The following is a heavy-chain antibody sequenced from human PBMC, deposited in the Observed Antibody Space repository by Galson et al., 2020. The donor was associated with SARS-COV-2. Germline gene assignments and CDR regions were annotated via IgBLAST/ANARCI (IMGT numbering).Heavy chain of an antibody. D-gene: IGHD3-16*01. Sequence: GGSLRLSCAASGFAFSGAWMHWVRQSPGQGLEWVAHSNLDGTYRIYADFVKGRFTISKDNAKNTLYLQMDRLRPDDTAVYCCAARGTVWGQGALVTVSS. V-gene: IGHV3-74*01. CDR1: GFAFSGAW. J-gene: IGHJ4*02. CDR2: SNLDGTYR. CDR3: AARGTV.